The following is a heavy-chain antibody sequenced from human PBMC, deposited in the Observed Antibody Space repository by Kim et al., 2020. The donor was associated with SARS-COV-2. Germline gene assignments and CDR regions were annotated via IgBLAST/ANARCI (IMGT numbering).Heavy chain of an antibody. CDR2: ISWNSGSI. V-gene: IGHV3-9*01. J-gene: IGHJ4*02. CDR3: AKESSKSSGYSSYYFDY. D-gene: IGHD3-22*01. Sequence: GGSLRLSCAASGFTFDDYAMHWVRQAPGKGLEWVSAISWNSGSIGYADSVKGRFTISRDNAKNSLYLQMNSLRAEDTALYYCAKESSKSSGYSSYYFDYWGQGTLVTVSS. CDR1: GFTFDDYA.